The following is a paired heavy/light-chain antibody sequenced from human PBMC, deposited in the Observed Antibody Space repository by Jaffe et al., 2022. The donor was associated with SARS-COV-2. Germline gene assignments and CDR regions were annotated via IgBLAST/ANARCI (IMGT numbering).Heavy chain of an antibody. CDR1: GFTFSTYW. J-gene: IGHJ5*02. D-gene: IGHD3-3*01. CDR2: IKSDGSIT. V-gene: IGHV3-74*01. CDR3: TRDRDLST. Sequence: EVQLVESGGGLVQPGGSLRLSCAASGFTFSTYWMHWVRQAPGKGLVWVSRIKSDGSITNYADSVKGRVTISRDNAKNTLYLQMNSLRAEDTAVYFCTRDRDLSTWGQGTLVTVSS.
Light chain of an antibody. J-gene: IGLJ3*02. CDR3: GTWDSSLSVVV. CDR2: DND. V-gene: IGLV1-51*01. Sequence: QPVLTQPPSVFAAPRQKVTISCSGSGSNIGSNYVHWYQQLPGAAPKLLIYDNDKRPSGIPDRFSGSKSGTSGTLGITGLQTGDEADYYCGTWDSSLSVVVFGGGTKLTVL. CDR1: GSNIGSNY.